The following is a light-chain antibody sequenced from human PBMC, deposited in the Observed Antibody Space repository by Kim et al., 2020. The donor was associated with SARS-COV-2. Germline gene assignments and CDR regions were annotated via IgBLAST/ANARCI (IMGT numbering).Light chain of an antibody. CDR3: QQRSNWPLT. CDR2: GAS. J-gene: IGKJ4*01. Sequence: EIVLTQSPATLSLSPGERATLSCRASQSVSSYLAWYQQKLGQAPRLLIHGASNRATGIPARFSGSGSGTDFTLTISSLEPEDFAVYYCQQRSNWPLTFGGGTKLEI. V-gene: IGKV3-11*01. CDR1: QSVSSY.